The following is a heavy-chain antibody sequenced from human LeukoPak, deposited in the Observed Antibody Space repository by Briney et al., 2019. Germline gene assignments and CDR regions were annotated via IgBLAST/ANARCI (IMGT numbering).Heavy chain of an antibody. D-gene: IGHD3-10*01. V-gene: IGHV3-48*02. CDR1: GFTFSSYN. J-gene: IGHJ4*02. CDR3: ARHSDYYGSGSYYRLDY. Sequence: TGGSLRLSCAASGFTFSSYNINWVRQAPGKRLEWVSYISGSSRTIYYADSVKGRFTISRDNAKNSLYLQMNSLRDEDTAMYYCARHSDYYGSGSYYRLDYWGQGTLVTVSS. CDR2: ISGSSRTI.